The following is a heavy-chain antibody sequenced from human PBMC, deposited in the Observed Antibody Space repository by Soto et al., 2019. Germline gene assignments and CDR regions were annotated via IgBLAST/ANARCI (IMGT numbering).Heavy chain of an antibody. D-gene: IGHD4-17*01. J-gene: IGHJ4*02. CDR1: GGSISSYY. Sequence: QVQLQESGPGLVRPSETLSLTCTVSGGSISSYYWSWIRQPPGKGLEWIGYIYYSGSTNYYPSLKSRVTISVDKSKNQFSLKLSSVTAADTAVYYCARRYGDAVDFWGQGTLVTVSS. CDR3: ARRYGDAVDF. CDR2: IYYSGST. V-gene: IGHV4-59*01.